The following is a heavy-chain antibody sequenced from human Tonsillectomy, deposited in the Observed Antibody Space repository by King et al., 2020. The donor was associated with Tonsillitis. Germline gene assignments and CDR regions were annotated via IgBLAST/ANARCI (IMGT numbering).Heavy chain of an antibody. Sequence: VQLVESGGGVVQPGRSLRLSCAASGFTFSSYGMHWVRQAPGKGLEWVAVISYDGSNKYYADSVKGRFTISRDNSKNTLHLQMNSLRAEDTAVYYWAKDLGDIVVVPAAIPHEVFAYWGQGTLVTVSS. J-gene: IGHJ4*02. V-gene: IGHV3-30*18. D-gene: IGHD2-2*02. CDR2: ISYDGSNK. CDR1: GFTFSSYG. CDR3: AKDLGDIVVVPAAIPHEVFAY.